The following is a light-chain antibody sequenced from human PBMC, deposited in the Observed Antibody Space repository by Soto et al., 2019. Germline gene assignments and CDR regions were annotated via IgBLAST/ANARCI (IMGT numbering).Light chain of an antibody. CDR1: QSISSW. CDR2: DAS. Sequence: DIQMTQSPSTLSASVGDRVTITCRASQSISSWLAWYQQKPVKAPKLLIYDASSLESGVPSRFSGSGSGTEFTLTISSLQPDDFATYYYKQYNSYWTFGKGTKVAIK. J-gene: IGKJ1*01. CDR3: KQYNSYWT. V-gene: IGKV1-5*01.